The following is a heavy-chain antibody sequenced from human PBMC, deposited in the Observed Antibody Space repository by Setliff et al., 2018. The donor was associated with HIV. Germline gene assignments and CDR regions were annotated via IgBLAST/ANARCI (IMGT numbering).Heavy chain of an antibody. CDR1: GASFIRSRYY. CDR2: VYTTGSA. V-gene: IGHV4-61*09. Sequence: PSETLSLTCTVSGASFIRSRYYWSWIRQPAGKGLEWSGHVYTTGSASYNPSLESRVTILEALSKNQFSLNLDSVTAADTAVYFCARALAGGSGWNYFDLWGPGTLVTVSS. J-gene: IGHJ4*02. CDR3: ARALAGGSGWNYFDL. D-gene: IGHD6-19*01.